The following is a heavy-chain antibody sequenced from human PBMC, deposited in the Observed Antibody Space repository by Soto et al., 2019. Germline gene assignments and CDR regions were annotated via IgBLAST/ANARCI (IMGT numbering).Heavy chain of an antibody. CDR1: GDSISPYY. CDR3: ARDVSPTY. CDR2: IYYSGSP. V-gene: IGHV4-59*01. Sequence: PSETLSLTCIVSGDSISPYYWTWIRQPPGKGLEWIGYIYYSGSPNYNPSLKSRVTISVDTSKSQFSLKLSSVTAADTTVYYCARDVSPTYWGQGMLVTVSS. J-gene: IGHJ4*02.